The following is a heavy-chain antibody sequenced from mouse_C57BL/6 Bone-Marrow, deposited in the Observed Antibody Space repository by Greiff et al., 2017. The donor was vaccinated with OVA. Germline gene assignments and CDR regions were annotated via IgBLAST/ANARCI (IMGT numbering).Heavy chain of an antibody. V-gene: IGHV1-59*01. Sequence: QVQLQQPGAELVRPGTSVKLSCKASGYTFTSYWMHWVKQRPGQGLEWIGVIDPSDSYTNYNQKFKGKATLTVDTSSSPAYMQLSSLTSEDSAVYYCARGDFDDYWGQGTTLTVSS. CDR2: IDPSDSYT. CDR1: GYTFTSYW. J-gene: IGHJ2*01. CDR3: ARGDFDDY.